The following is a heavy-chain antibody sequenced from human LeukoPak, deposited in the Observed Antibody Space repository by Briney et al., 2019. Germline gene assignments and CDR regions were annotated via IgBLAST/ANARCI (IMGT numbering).Heavy chain of an antibody. CDR3: ASPYRSSFWFDP. CDR2: IYYGGST. J-gene: IGHJ5*02. CDR1: GGFITGTSYY. V-gene: IGHV4-39*01. D-gene: IGHD6-6*01. Sequence: SETLSLTCTVSGGFITGTSYYWGWIRQPPGKGLEWIGSIYYGGSTYYNPSLKSRVTISVDTSKNQFSLKLYSVTAADTAVYYCASPYRSSFWFDPWGQGTLVTVSS.